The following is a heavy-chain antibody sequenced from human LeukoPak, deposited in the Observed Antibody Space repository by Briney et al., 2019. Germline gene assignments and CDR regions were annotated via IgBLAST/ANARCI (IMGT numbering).Heavy chain of an antibody. CDR3: ATGETGSTLGGY. Sequence: PSETLSLTCTVSGGPLSAYYWTWIRQPPGKGLAWIGYIYDNGNTNYNPSLKSRVTISVDTSKNQFSLKLSSVTAADTAVYYCATGETGSTLGGYWGQGTLVTVSS. CDR2: IYDNGNT. D-gene: IGHD1-1*01. J-gene: IGHJ4*02. CDR1: GGPLSAYY. V-gene: IGHV4-59*01.